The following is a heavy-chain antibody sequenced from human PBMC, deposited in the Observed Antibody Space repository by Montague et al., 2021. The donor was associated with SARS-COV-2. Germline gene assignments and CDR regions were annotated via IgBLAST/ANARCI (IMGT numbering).Heavy chain of an antibody. CDR2: MHFTGKT. Sequence: SETLSLTCSVSGGSITNHYWSWIRQPAGKGLEWIGRMHFTGKTNFSPFFSSRLTMSADTSKNQFSLKLTSVTAVDTAIYFCARDRFDLGAGRQGTIDFWGRGTLVTVSS. CDR1: GGSITNHY. CDR3: ARDRFDLGAGRQGTIDF. V-gene: IGHV4-4*07. J-gene: IGHJ4*02. D-gene: IGHD3-10*01.